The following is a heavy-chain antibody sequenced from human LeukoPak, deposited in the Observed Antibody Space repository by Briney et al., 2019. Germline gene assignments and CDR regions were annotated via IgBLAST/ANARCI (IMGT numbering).Heavy chain of an antibody. Sequence: ASVKVSCKASGGTFSSYAISWVRQAPGQGLEWMGGIIPIFGTANYAQKFQGRVTITADKSTSTAYMELSSLRSEDTAVYYCASRGFDILTGYLGRYRPNAFDIWGQGTMVTVSS. CDR2: IIPIFGTA. CDR1: GGTFSSYA. J-gene: IGHJ3*02. CDR3: ASRGFDILTGYLGRYRPNAFDI. D-gene: IGHD3-9*01. V-gene: IGHV1-69*06.